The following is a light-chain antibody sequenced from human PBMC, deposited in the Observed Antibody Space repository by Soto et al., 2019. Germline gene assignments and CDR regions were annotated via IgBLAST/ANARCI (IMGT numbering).Light chain of an antibody. CDR3: QQYYTIPRT. V-gene: IGKV4-1*01. CDR2: WAS. J-gene: IGKJ1*01. Sequence: DIVMTQSPDSLAVSLGERATINCKSSQHILYSSNNKNYLAWYQQKPGQPPKLLIYWASTRESGVPDRFSGSGSGTDFTLTISSLQAEDVAVYYCQQYYTIPRTFGQGTKVEIK. CDR1: QHILYSSNNKNY.